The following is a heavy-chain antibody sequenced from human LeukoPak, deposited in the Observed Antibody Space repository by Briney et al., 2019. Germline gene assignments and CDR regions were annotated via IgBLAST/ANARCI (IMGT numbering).Heavy chain of an antibody. CDR1: GGTFSSYA. V-gene: IGHV1-69*05. CDR2: IIPIFGTA. CDR3: AREKVATIRRGYFDY. D-gene: IGHD5-12*01. J-gene: IGHJ4*02. Sequence: VKVSCKASGGTFSSYAISWVRQAPGQGLEWMGEIIPIFGTANYAQKFQGRVTITTDESTSTAYMELSSLRSEDTAVYYCAREKVATIRRGYFDYWGQGTLVTVSS.